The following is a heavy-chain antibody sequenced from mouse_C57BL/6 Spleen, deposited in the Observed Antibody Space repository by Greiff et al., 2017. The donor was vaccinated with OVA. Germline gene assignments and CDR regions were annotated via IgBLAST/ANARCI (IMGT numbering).Heavy chain of an antibody. Sequence: QVQLQPSGPELVKPGASVKISCKASGYAFSSSWMNWVKQRPGKGLEWIGRIYPGDGDTNYNGKFKGKATLTADKSSSTAYMQLSSLTSEDSAVYFCARGGNYAWFAYWGQGTLVTVSA. V-gene: IGHV1-82*01. J-gene: IGHJ3*01. CDR1: GYAFSSSW. CDR2: IYPGDGDT. D-gene: IGHD2-1*01. CDR3: ARGGNYAWFAY.